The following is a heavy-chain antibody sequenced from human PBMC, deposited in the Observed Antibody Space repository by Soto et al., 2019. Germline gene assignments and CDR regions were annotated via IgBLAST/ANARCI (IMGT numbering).Heavy chain of an antibody. J-gene: IGHJ4*02. Sequence: GGSLRLSCAASGFTFSSYGMHWVRQAPGKGLEWVAVISYDGSNKYYADSVKGRFTISRDNSKNTLYLQMNSLRAEDTAVYYCAKEPINCSSTSCQTVEVLPFFDYWGQGTLVTVSS. CDR2: ISYDGSNK. D-gene: IGHD2-2*01. V-gene: IGHV3-30*18. CDR3: AKEPINCSSTSCQTVEVLPFFDY. CDR1: GFTFSSYG.